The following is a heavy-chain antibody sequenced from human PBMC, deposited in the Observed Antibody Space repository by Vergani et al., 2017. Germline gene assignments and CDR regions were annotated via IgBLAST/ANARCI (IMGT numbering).Heavy chain of an antibody. V-gene: IGHV4-34*01. CDR3: AGGRGGSGLRSFDP. CDR1: GGSFSGYY. D-gene: IGHD3-10*01. CDR2: INHSGST. J-gene: IGHJ5*02. Sequence: QVQLQQWGAGLLKPSETLSLTCAVYGGSFSGYYWSWIRQPPGKGLEWIGEINHSGSTNYNPSLKSRVTISVDTSKNPFSLKLSSVTAADTAVYYCAGGRGGSGLRSFDPWGQGTLVTVSS.